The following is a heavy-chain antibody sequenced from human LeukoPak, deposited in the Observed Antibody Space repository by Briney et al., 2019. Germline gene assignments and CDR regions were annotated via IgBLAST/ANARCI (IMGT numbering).Heavy chain of an antibody. CDR3: ARLMTRHHDAFDI. V-gene: IGHV4-4*07. Sequence: SETLSLTCTVSDDSISNFYWSWIRQPAEKGLEWIGRVYSSGSTNYNPSLKSRVSMSVDTSKNQYSLRLISVTAADTAVYYCARLMTRHHDAFDIWGQGTMVTVSS. CDR2: VYSSGST. J-gene: IGHJ3*02. D-gene: IGHD2-8*01. CDR1: DDSISNFY.